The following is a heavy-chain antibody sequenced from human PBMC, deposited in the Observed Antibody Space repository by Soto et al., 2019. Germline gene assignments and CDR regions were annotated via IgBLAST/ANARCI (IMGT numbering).Heavy chain of an antibody. CDR2: ISSSTGDLI. Sequence: QVQLVESGGGLVKTGGSPRLSCAASGFTFSDYYMSWIRQAPGKGLEWVSFISSSTGDLIYYADSVKGRFTISRDNAKNSLYLHMKSLRVEDTAVYYCTRTSPTFDYWGQGALVTVSS. CDR3: TRTSPTFDY. CDR1: GFTFSDYY. V-gene: IGHV3-11*01. D-gene: IGHD4-17*01. J-gene: IGHJ4*02.